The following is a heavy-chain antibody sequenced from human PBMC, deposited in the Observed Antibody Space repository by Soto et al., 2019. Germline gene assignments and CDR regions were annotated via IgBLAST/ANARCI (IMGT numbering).Heavy chain of an antibody. CDR3: ASPLWFGEYYYYGMEV. V-gene: IGHV1-8*01. Sequence: QVHLVQSGAEVKKPGASVKVSCKDSENTFTSNVINWVRKATGQGLEWMGWMNPNSGNTGYAQKVQGRVTMTRNTYISTAYMELSSLRSEDTAVYYCASPLWFGEYYYYGMEVWGQGTTVTVSS. D-gene: IGHD3-10*01. CDR2: MNPNSGNT. CDR1: ENTFTSNV. J-gene: IGHJ6*02.